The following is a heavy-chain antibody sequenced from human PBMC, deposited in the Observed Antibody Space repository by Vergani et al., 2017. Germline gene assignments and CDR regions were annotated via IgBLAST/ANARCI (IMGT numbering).Heavy chain of an antibody. V-gene: IGHV3-15*01. CDR1: GFTFSNAW. CDR3: TTDAPPSTTPHLRYFDWLLSDYYYGMDV. CDR2: IKSKTDGGTT. D-gene: IGHD3-9*01. J-gene: IGHJ6*02. Sequence: EVQLVESGGGLVKPGGSLRLSCAASGFTFSNAWMSWVRQAPGKGLEWVGRIKSKTDGGTTDYAAPVKGRFTISRDDSKNTLYLQMNSLKTEDTAVYYCTTDAPPSTTPHLRYFDWLLSDYYYGMDVWGQATTVTVSS.